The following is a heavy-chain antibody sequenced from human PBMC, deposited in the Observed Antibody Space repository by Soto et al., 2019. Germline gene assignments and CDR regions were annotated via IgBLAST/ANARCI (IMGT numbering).Heavy chain of an antibody. V-gene: IGHV3-23*01. CDR1: GFIFNNYA. CDR3: VKDAVPYNGEWDWFDP. J-gene: IGHJ5*02. CDR2: IGGTGTDT. D-gene: IGHD3-10*01. Sequence: GGSLRLSCRGSGFIFNNYAMSWVRQAPGKGLEWVSGIGGTGTDTHYADPVRGRFTIPRDDYTMYLQMTRLRVEDTAVYYCVKDAVPYNGEWDWFDPWGHGTLVTVSS.